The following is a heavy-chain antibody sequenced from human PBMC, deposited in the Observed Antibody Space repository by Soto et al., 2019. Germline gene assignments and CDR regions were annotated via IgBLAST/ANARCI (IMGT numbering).Heavy chain of an antibody. CDR3: ARGIHCSGGTCYGMIDF. CDR2: ISPTSGAI. D-gene: IGHD2-15*01. CDR1: GFSFSTYG. V-gene: IGHV3-48*01. J-gene: IGHJ4*02. Sequence: GSLRLSCAASGFSFSTYGINWVRHTPGKGLEWVSYISPTSGAIYYADSVQGRFTVFRDNAKNSAHLQMNNLRAEDTAVYYCARGIHCSGGTCYGMIDFWGQGTLVTVSS.